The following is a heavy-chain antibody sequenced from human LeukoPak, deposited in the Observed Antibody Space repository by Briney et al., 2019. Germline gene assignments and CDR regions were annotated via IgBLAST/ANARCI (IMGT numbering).Heavy chain of an antibody. CDR1: GFTVSGYA. D-gene: IGHD3-22*01. CDR2: ISDNGGRT. V-gene: IGHV3-23*01. CDR3: ATDREGDPSANYLV. Sequence: GGSLRLSCAASGFTVSGYAMSWVRQAPGKGLEWVSTISDNGGRTYYADSVKGRFTISTDNSKNTLFLQMSSLRAEDSAVYYCATDREGDPSANYLVGGQGTLITVSS. J-gene: IGHJ4*02.